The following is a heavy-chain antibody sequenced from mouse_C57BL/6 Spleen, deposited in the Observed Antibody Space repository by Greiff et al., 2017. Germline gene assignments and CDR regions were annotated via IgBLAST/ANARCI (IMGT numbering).Heavy chain of an antibody. D-gene: IGHD2-4*01. CDR1: GYTFTSYW. CDR3: AREDDYDGYYYAMDY. CDR2: IDPSDSEP. Sequence: QVQLQQPGAELVRPGSSVKLSCKASGYTFTSYWMHWVKQRPIQGLEWIGNIDPSDSEPHYNQKFKDKATLTVDKSSSTAYMQLSSLTSEDSAVYYCAREDDYDGYYYAMDYWGQGTSVTVSS. V-gene: IGHV1-52*01. J-gene: IGHJ4*01.